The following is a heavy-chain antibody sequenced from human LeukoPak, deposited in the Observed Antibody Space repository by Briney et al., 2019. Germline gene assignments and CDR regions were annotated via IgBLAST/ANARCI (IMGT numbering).Heavy chain of an antibody. CDR2: IYTSGST. V-gene: IGHV4-61*02. J-gene: IGHJ4*02. CDR1: GGSISSGSYY. Sequence: SETLSLTCTVSGGSISSGSYYWSWIRQPAGKGLEWIGRIYTSGSTNYNPSLKSRVTISVDTSKNQFSLKLSSVTAADTAVYYCASGSPAADYWGQGTLVTVSS. CDR3: ASGSPAADY. D-gene: IGHD6-25*01.